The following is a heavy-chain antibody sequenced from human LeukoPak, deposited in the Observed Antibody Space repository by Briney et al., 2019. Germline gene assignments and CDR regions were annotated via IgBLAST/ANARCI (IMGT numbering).Heavy chain of an antibody. CDR1: GFTFRTSW. D-gene: IGHD2/OR15-2a*01. J-gene: IGHJ5*02. CDR2: LKPDGSEK. Sequence: GGSLRLSCAASGFTFRTSWMTWVRQAPGKGLEWVANLKPDGSEKNYVDSVKGRFTISRDNAENSLSLQMNSLRAEDTALYYCARELRSALIAWGQGILVTVSS. V-gene: IGHV3-7*01. CDR3: ARELRSALIA.